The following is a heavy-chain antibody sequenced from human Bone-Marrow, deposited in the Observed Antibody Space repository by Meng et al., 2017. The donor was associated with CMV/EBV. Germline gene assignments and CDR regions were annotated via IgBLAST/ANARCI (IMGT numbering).Heavy chain of an antibody. CDR2: INPNSGGT. D-gene: IGHD6-19*01. Sequence: ASVKVSCKASGYTFTGYYMHWVRQAPGQGLEWMGWINPNSGGTNYAQKFQGRVTMTRDTSISTAYMELSRLRSDDTAVYYCARYPRNIAVDPRFDYWGQGPLVTVSS. J-gene: IGHJ4*02. CDR1: GYTFTGYY. V-gene: IGHV1-2*02. CDR3: ARYPRNIAVDPRFDY.